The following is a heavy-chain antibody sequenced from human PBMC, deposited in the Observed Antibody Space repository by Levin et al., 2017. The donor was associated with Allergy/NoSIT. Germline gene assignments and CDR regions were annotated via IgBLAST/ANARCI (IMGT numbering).Heavy chain of an antibody. Sequence: QPGGSLRLSCAASGFILSNYAMSWVRQAPGKGLEWISAISGSGDRTYFADSVKGRFTISRDNSKNALYLQMNNMRAEDTASYYCGREGGGSGWYTVDSWGQGTLVTVSS. CDR1: GFILSNYA. CDR3: GREGGGSGWYTVDS. J-gene: IGHJ4*02. V-gene: IGHV3-23*01. CDR2: ISGSGDRT. D-gene: IGHD6-19*01.